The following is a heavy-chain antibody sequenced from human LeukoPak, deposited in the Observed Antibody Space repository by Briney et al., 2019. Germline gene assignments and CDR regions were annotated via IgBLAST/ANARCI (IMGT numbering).Heavy chain of an antibody. CDR1: GFTFSSYS. CDR2: ISSSSSYI. J-gene: IGHJ3*02. V-gene: IGHV3-21*01. D-gene: IGHD6-6*01. CDR3: ARDRRSEYSSSTGAFDI. Sequence: GGSLRLSCAASGFTFSSYSMNWVRQAPGKGLEWVSSISSSSSYIYYADSVKGRFTISRDNAKNSLYLQMNSLRAEDTAVYYCARDRRSEYSSSTGAFDIWGQGTMVTVSS.